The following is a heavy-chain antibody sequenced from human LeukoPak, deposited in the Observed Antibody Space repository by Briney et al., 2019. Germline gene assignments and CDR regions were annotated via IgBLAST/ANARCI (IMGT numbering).Heavy chain of an antibody. J-gene: IGHJ3*02. D-gene: IGHD3-3*01. V-gene: IGHV1-8*01. CDR2: MNPNSGNT. Sequence: ASVKVSCKASGYTFTSYDINWVRQATGQGLEWMGWMNPNSGNTGYAQKFQGRVTMTRNTSISTAYMELGSLRSEDTAVYYCATESGYYTGVDAFDIWGQGTMVTVSS. CDR3: ATESGYYTGVDAFDI. CDR1: GYTFTSYD.